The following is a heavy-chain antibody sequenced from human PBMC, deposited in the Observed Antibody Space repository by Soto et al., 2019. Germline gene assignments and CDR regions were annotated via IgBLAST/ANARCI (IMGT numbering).Heavy chain of an antibody. CDR3: ARSPTFSTYVWGTSTY. CDR1: GAAFSPYH. J-gene: IGHJ4*02. Sequence: TEPVSLTCAIYGAAFSPYHWGWSRQSPGKVLEGSGEVNLSGNTSSTPSFKTRVPMSVEASKNQFSLKMGSLTAADTAIYYCARSPTFSTYVWGTSTYWGQGALLTVSS. V-gene: IGHV4-34*01. CDR2: VNLSGNT. D-gene: IGHD3-16*01.